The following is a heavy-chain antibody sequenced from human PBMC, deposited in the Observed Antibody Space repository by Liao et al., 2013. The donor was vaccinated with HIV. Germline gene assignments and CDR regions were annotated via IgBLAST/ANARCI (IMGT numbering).Heavy chain of an antibody. CDR2: IYATGST. CDR3: ARDLIGDYALYFDL. V-gene: IGHV4-59*12. D-gene: IGHD4-17*01. Sequence: QVQLQESGPGLVKPSETLSLSCTVSGGSISNYFWSWIRQAPGKGLEWIGYIYATGSTNYNPSLKSRVTMSVDTSKNQFSLKLSSVTAADTAVYYCARDLIGDYALYFDLWGRGTLVTVSS. CDR1: GGSISNYF. J-gene: IGHJ2*01.